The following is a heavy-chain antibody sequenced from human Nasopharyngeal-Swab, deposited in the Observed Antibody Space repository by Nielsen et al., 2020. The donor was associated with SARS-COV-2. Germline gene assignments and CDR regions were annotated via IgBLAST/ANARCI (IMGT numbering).Heavy chain of an antibody. CDR3: AREDSSGYYHILGLDY. CDR2: FDPEDGET. J-gene: IGHJ4*02. D-gene: IGHD3-22*01. Sequence: ASVTVSCKVSGYTLTELSMHWVRQAPGKGLEWMGGFDPEDGETIYAQKFQGRVTITRDTSASTAYMELSSLRSEDTAVYYCAREDSSGYYHILGLDYWGQGTLVTVSS. CDR1: GYTLTELS. V-gene: IGHV1-24*01.